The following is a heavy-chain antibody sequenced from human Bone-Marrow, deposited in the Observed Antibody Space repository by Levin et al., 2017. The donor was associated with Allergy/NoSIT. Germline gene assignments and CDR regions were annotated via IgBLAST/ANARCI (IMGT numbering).Heavy chain of an antibody. CDR2: IYYSGNT. V-gene: IGHV4-31*03. CDR3: ARFNGYDFDY. Sequence: SQTLSLTCTVSRGSISGGGYYWSWIRQHPGKGLEWIGYIYYSGNTYYNPSLKSRVIISVVTSKNQLSLKLTSVIVADTAVYYCARFNGYDFDYWGQGTLVTVSS. CDR1: RGSISGGGYY. J-gene: IGHJ4*02. D-gene: IGHD5-12*01.